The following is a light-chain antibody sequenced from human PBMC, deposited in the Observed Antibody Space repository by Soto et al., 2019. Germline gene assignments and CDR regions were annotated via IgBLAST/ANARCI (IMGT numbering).Light chain of an antibody. Sequence: IAMTQAPCTRSRSPGESATLPGRASQSVSNNYLSWYQQKPGQAPSLIIYSASNRATGIPDRISGSGSGTDFTPTISRLEHEYVAVYYCQQYGSSGTFGQGTNVDIK. J-gene: IGKJ1*01. CDR2: SAS. CDR3: QQYGSSGT. CDR1: QSVSNNY. V-gene: IGKV3-20*01.